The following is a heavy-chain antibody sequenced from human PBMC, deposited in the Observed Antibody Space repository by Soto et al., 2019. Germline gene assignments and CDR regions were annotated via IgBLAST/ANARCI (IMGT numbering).Heavy chain of an antibody. CDR3: ARDPTPSYDILTGYYDY. Sequence: QVQLVQSGAEVKKPGSSVKVSCKASGGTFSSYAISWVRQAPGQGLEWMGGIIPIFGTANYAQKFQGRVTITADESTSTAYKELSSLRSEDTAVYYCARDPTPSYDILTGYYDYWGQGTLVTVSS. J-gene: IGHJ4*02. CDR2: IIPIFGTA. D-gene: IGHD3-9*01. V-gene: IGHV1-69*01. CDR1: GGTFSSYA.